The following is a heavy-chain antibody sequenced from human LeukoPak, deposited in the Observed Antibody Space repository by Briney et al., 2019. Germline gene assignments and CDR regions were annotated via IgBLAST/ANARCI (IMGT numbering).Heavy chain of an antibody. V-gene: IGHV3-53*04. D-gene: IGHD2-15*01. CDR1: GFTVNNNY. CDR2: IYSGGST. CDR3: TKVVSGGGNFVMDV. J-gene: IGHJ6*02. Sequence: PGGSLRLSCAASGFTVNNNYMSWVRQAPGKGLECVSVIYSGGSTKYADSVKGRFIVSRHNSENTLYLQLSSLRPGDTAVYYCTKVVSGGGNFVMDVWGQGTTVTVSS.